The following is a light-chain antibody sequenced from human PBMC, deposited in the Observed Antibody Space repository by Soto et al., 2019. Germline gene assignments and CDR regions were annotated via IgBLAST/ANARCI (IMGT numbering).Light chain of an antibody. CDR1: SSNIGGNT. J-gene: IGLJ2*01. CDR3: ATWADSLNGVL. V-gene: IGLV1-44*01. CDR2: GDT. Sequence: QSVLTQPPSASGTPGQRVTISCSGSSSNIGGNTVNWYQQLPGTAPTLLIHGDTLRPSGVPDRFSGSKSGTSASLAISGLQSEDEAEYYCATWADSLNGVLFGGGTKLTVL.